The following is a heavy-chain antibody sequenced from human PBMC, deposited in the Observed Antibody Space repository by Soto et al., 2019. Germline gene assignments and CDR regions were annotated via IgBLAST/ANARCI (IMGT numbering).Heavy chain of an antibody. D-gene: IGHD3-3*01. V-gene: IGHV4-39*01. CDR3: ARHSDDFWSYFDF. CDR2: IYYSGST. J-gene: IGHJ4*02. Sequence: PLETLSLTCTVSGGSISSSSYYWGWIRQPPGKGLEWIGRIYYSGSTYYNPSLKSRVTISVDTSKNQFSLNLSSVPAADTAAYYCARHSDDFWSYFDFWGRRTPVTVSS. CDR1: GGSISSSSYY.